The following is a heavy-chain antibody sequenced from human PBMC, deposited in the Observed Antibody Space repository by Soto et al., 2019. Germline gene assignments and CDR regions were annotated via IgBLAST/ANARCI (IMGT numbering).Heavy chain of an antibody. V-gene: IGHV3-23*01. CDR3: GKSPDFYSYTMHG. CDR2: ITGSGTST. J-gene: IGHJ6*02. Sequence: PGGSLRLSCAASVFTFSGYAMTCVRHPPGKGLEWASSITGSGTSTYYADSVKGRFIISRDNSKNTVSLQMNSLRADDTAVYYCGKSPDFYSYTMHGWGQGTTVTLSS. CDR1: VFTFSGYA.